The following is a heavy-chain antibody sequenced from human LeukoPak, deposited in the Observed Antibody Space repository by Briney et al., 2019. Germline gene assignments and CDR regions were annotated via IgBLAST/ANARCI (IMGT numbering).Heavy chain of an antibody. V-gene: IGHV4-61*02. CDR2: IYTSGST. Sequence: PPETLSLTCTVSGGSISSGSYYWSWIRQPAGKGLEWIGRIYTSGSTNCNPSLKSRVTISVDTSKNQFSLKLSSVTAADTAVYYCARGLVGALFDYWGQGTLVTVSS. CDR3: ARGLVGALFDY. J-gene: IGHJ4*02. CDR1: GGSISSGSYY. D-gene: IGHD1-26*01.